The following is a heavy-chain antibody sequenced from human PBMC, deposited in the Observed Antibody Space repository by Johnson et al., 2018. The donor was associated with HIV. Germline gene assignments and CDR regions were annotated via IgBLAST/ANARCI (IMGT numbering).Heavy chain of an antibody. J-gene: IGHJ3*01. Sequence: VQLVESGGGLVQPGGSLRLSCAASGFTVSSNYMSWVRQAPGKGLEWVGRTKNKANSYTTEYAASVKGRFTISRDDSKNSLFLQMNSLKTEDTAVYYCARGRRRGAWLDAFDLWGQGTMVTVSS. CDR3: ARGRRRGAWLDAFDL. CDR1: GFTVSSNY. D-gene: IGHD3-22*01. CDR2: TKNKANSYTT. V-gene: IGHV3-72*01.